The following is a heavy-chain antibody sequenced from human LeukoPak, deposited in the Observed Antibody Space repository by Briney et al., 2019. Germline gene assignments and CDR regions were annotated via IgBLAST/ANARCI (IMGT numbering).Heavy chain of an antibody. CDR3: AKDLSSQYYYDSSGYYGG. CDR2: ISGSGGST. J-gene: IGHJ4*02. V-gene: IGHV3-23*01. Sequence: AGGSLRLSCAASGFTFSSYVMSWVRQAPGKGLEWVSAISGSGGSTYYADSVKGRFTISRDNSKNTLYLQMNSLRAEDTAVYYCAKDLSSQYYYDSSGYYGGWGQGTLVTVSS. D-gene: IGHD3-22*01. CDR1: GFTFSSYV.